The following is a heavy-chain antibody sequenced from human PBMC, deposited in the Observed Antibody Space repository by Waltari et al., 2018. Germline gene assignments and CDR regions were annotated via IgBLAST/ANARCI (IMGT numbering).Heavy chain of an antibody. CDR2: INPSGGST. CDR3: ACSSVCWFDP. D-gene: IGHD2-8*01. J-gene: IGHJ5*02. Sequence: QVQLVQSGAEVKKPGASVKVSCKASGYTFTSYYMHWVRQAPGQGLEWMGIINPSGGSTSYAQKFQGRVTITSYTSTCTFYLVLIILSSVFTAVFYCACSSVCWFDPW. CDR1: GYTFTSYY. V-gene: IGHV1-46*03.